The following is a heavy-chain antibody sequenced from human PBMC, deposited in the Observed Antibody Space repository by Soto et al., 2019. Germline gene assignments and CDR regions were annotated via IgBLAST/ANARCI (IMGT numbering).Heavy chain of an antibody. Sequence: QVQLQESGPGLVKPSGTLSLTCAVSGGSISTSNWWSWVRQPPGKGLEWIGEVYRTGSTNYNPSLASRLTISVDKSKNQFALKRTSVTAADTAVYYCARARATIAAAAIFDCWGQGTLVTVSS. V-gene: IGHV4-4*02. CDR3: ARARATIAAAAIFDC. CDR2: VYRTGST. J-gene: IGHJ4*02. D-gene: IGHD6-13*01. CDR1: GGSISTSNW.